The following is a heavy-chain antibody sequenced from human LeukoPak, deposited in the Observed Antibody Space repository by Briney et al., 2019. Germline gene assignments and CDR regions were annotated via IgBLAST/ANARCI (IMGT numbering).Heavy chain of an antibody. D-gene: IGHD5-18*01. CDR2: IYSGGST. CDR1: GFTVSSNY. J-gene: IGHJ4*02. V-gene: IGHV3-53*05. CDR3: ARGRYSYGYFNY. Sequence: GGSLRLSCAASGFTVSSNYMSWVRQAPGKGLEWVSVIYSGGSTYYADSVKGRFTISRDNSKDTLYLQMNSLRAEDTAVYYCARGRYSYGYFNYWGQGTLVTVSS.